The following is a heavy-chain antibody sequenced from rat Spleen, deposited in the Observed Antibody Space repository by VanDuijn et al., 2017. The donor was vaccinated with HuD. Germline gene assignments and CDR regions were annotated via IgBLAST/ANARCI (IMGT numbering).Heavy chain of an antibody. D-gene: IGHD1-6*01. Sequence: EVQLVESGGGLVQPGRSLKLSCAASGFTFSNYGMAWVRQTPTKGLEWVASISHSGGNTYYPDSVKGRFSISRDNAKSTLYLQMNSLRSEDTATYYCTRGLVYTTDYLGDWFAYWGQGTLVTVSS. CDR1: GFTFSNYG. CDR2: ISHSGGNT. CDR3: TRGLVYTTDYLGDWFAY. V-gene: IGHV5S13*01. J-gene: IGHJ3*01.